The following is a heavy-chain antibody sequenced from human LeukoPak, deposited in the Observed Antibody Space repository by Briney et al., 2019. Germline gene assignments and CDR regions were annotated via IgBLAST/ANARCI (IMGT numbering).Heavy chain of an antibody. V-gene: IGHV3-72*01. Sequence: SGGSLRVSCVASGFTFSPHYMDWVRQSPGQGLEWVGLIRNKADGYTTIYAASVEGRFTISRDDSKNSVYLQIDSLTTEDTAVYYCGDLGSTGTDHWGQGTLVTVSS. CDR1: GFTFSPHY. J-gene: IGHJ4*02. CDR3: GDLGSTGTDH. D-gene: IGHD4-17*01. CDR2: IRNKADGYTT.